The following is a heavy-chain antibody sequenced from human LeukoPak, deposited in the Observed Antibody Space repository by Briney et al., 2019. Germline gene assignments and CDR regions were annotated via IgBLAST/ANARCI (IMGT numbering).Heavy chain of an antibody. CDR1: EFTFSSHA. CDR2: ISGSGGVT. D-gene: IGHD3-22*01. V-gene: IGHV3-23*01. CDR3: AKDGYYYDSSAYYVIYYFDS. J-gene: IGHJ4*02. Sequence: GGSLRLSCAASEFTFSSHAMSWVRQAPGKGLEWVSIISGSGGVTYYADSVKGRFTISRDNSKNTLYLQMNSLRAEDTAVYYCAKDGYYYDSSAYYVIYYFDSWGQGTLDTVSS.